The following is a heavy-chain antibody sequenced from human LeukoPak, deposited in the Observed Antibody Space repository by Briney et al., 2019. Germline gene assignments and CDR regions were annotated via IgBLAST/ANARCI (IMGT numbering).Heavy chain of an antibody. CDR2: IYYSGST. J-gene: IGHJ4*02. Sequence: SETLSLTCSVSGGSISSDDYCWNWIRQHPGKGLEWIGYIYYSGSTYYNPSLKSRLTILLDTSKNQFSLKLSSVTAADTAVYYCARDEYSSSSWHFDYWGQGTLVPVSS. D-gene: IGHD6-6*01. CDR1: GGSISSDDYC. CDR3: ARDEYSSSSWHFDY. V-gene: IGHV4-30-4*08.